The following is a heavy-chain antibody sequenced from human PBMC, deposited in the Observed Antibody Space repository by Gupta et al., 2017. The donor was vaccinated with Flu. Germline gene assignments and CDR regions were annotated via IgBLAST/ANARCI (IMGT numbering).Heavy chain of an antibody. Sequence: QEQLVESGGGVVQPGRSLRLSCAASGFSFSSYAMYWVRQAPGKGLEWVAVISYDGGSIDYADSVKGRFTISRDNSKNTLYLQMNSLRADDTAVYYCAGYGDFASWGQGALVTGSS. V-gene: IGHV3-30-3*01. CDR1: GFSFSSYA. CDR3: AGYGDFAS. J-gene: IGHJ4*02. CDR2: ISYDGGSI. D-gene: IGHD4-17*01.